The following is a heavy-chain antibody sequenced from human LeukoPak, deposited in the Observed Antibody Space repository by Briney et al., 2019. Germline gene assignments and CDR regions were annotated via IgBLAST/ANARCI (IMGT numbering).Heavy chain of an antibody. CDR3: TSRTYSGQFDY. J-gene: IGHJ4*02. V-gene: IGHV3-53*01. Sequence: PGGSLRLSCAASGFIVSSNYMSWVRQAPGKGLEWVSVIYTGGSAYYADSAKGRFTISRDNSKNTLYLQMNSLRVEDTALYYCTSRTYSGQFDYWGQGTLVTVSS. CDR2: IYTGGSA. D-gene: IGHD3-10*01. CDR1: GFIVSSNY.